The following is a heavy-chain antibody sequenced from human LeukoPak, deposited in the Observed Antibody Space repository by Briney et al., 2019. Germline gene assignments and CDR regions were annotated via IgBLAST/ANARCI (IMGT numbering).Heavy chain of an antibody. V-gene: IGHV3-23*01. CDR3: AKDTLNYYDSSGYYYVEGPFDY. J-gene: IGHJ4*02. Sequence: PGGSLRLSCAASGFTFSSHAMSWVRQAPGKGLEWVSAISGSGGSTYYADSVKGRFTISRDNSKNTLYLQMNSLRAEDTAVYYCAKDTLNYYDSSGYYYVEGPFDYWGQGTLVTVSS. CDR2: ISGSGGST. CDR1: GFTFSSHA. D-gene: IGHD3-22*01.